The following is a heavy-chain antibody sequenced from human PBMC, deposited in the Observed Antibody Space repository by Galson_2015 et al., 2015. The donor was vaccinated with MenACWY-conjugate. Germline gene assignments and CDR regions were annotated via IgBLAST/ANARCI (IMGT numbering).Heavy chain of an antibody. CDR2: IDPSGTLT. CDR3: AQISGASSNFDY. Sequence: AMNWVRQAPGKGLEWVSSIDPSGTLTTSADSVKDRFTFSRDNSKNTLYLQLNSLRVADTAVYYCAQISGASSNFDYWGQGTLVTVSS. V-gene: IGHV3-23*01. D-gene: IGHD3-10*01. J-gene: IGHJ4*02. CDR1: A.